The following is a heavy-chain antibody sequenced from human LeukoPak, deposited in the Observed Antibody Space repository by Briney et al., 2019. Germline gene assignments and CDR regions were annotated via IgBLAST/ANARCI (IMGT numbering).Heavy chain of an antibody. CDR3: AKAKDFWSGPLDY. V-gene: IGHV4-59*01. J-gene: IGHJ4*02. CDR1: GGSISSYY. Sequence: SETLSLTCTVSGGSISSYYWSWIRQPPGKGLEWIGYIYYSGSTNYNPSLKSRVTISVVTSKNQFSLKLSSVTAADTAVYYCAKAKDFWSGPLDYWGQGTLVTVSS. D-gene: IGHD3-3*01. CDR2: IYYSGST.